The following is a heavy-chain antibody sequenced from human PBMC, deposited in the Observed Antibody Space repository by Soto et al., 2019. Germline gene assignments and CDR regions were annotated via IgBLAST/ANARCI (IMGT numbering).Heavy chain of an antibody. V-gene: IGHV4-4*02. D-gene: IGHD3-22*01. J-gene: IGHJ5*02. CDR1: GGSIGSSNW. CDR3: ARVYDSSGYLNCFDP. CDR2: IYHSGSS. Sequence: QVQLQESGPGLVKPSGTLSLTCAVSGGSIGSSNWWSWVRQPPGKGLEWIGEIYHSGSSNYTPSLNSRVTISVDKSKNQFSLKLSSVTAADTAVYYCARVYDSSGYLNCFDPWGQGTLVTVSS.